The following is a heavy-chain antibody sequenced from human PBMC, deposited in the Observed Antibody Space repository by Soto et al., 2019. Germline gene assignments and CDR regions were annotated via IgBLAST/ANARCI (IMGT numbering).Heavy chain of an antibody. Sequence: GASVKVSCKASGGTFSSYAISWVRQAPGQGLEWRGGIIPIFGTANYAQKFQGRVTITADKSTSTAYMELSSLRSEDTAVYYCASRHDENGPGDDFWSGYDTPGEGGYYYYGMDVWGQGTTVTVSS. CDR1: GGTFSSYA. CDR2: IIPIFGTA. V-gene: IGHV1-69*06. CDR3: ASRHDENGPGDDFWSGYDTPGEGGYYYYGMDV. J-gene: IGHJ6*02. D-gene: IGHD3-3*01.